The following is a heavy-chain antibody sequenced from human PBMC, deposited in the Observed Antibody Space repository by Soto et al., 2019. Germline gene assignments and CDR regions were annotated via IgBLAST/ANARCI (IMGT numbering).Heavy chain of an antibody. V-gene: IGHV3-74*01. CDR1: GFTFSSYW. J-gene: IGHJ4*02. Sequence: EVQRVESGGGLVQPGGSLRLSYAASGFTFSSYWMHWVRQAPGKGLVWVSRINSDGRSKSYADSVKGRCTCSRDNAKNTLYLQINSLRADATDVYYCGRTSLMVAAGNREDCWGQGNLVTVSS. CDR3: GRTSLMVAAGNREDC. CDR2: INSDGRSK. D-gene: IGHD6-19*01.